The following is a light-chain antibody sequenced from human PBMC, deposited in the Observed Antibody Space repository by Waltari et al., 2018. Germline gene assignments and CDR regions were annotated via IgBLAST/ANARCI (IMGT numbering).Light chain of an antibody. V-gene: IGKV3-11*01. Sequence: EVVLTQSPATLSLSPGERATLSCRASQSVSYHLAWYQQKPGEAPRLLINAASKRATGIPARFSGSGSGTDFTLTISSLEPEDFAVYYCQQRTNWPLTFGGGTKVEI. CDR1: QSVSYH. CDR3: QQRTNWPLT. CDR2: AAS. J-gene: IGKJ4*01.